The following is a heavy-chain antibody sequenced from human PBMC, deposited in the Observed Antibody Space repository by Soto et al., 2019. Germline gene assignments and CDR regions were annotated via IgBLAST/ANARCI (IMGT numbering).Heavy chain of an antibody. CDR2: IYYSGST. Sequence: QVQLQESGPGLVKPSQTLSLTCTVSGGSISSGDYYWSWIRQPPGKGLEWIGYIYYSGSTYYNPSLKSRVTISVDTSQNQFSLKLSSVTAADTAVYYCAREGVQLWPYYYYGMDVWGQGTTVTVSS. J-gene: IGHJ6*02. CDR1: GGSISSGDYY. CDR3: AREGVQLWPYYYYGMDV. V-gene: IGHV4-30-4*01. D-gene: IGHD5-18*01.